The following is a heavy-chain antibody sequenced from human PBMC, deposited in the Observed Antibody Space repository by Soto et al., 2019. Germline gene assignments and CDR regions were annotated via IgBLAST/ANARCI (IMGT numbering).Heavy chain of an antibody. CDR3: ARGVRVYYGSDPSYYFDY. J-gene: IGHJ4*02. CDR1: GYSFTSYG. Sequence: GASVKVSCKASGYSFTSYGISWVRQAPGQGLEWMGWISAYNGNTNYAQKLQGRVTMTTDTSTSTAYMELRSLRSDDTAVYYCARGVRVYYGSDPSYYFDYWGQGTLVTVSS. CDR2: ISAYNGNT. V-gene: IGHV1-18*01. D-gene: IGHD3-10*01.